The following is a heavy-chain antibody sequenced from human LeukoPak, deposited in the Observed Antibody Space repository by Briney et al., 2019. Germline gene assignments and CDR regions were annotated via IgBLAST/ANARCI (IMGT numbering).Heavy chain of an antibody. CDR2: ISSGSSYI. J-gene: IGHJ4*02. D-gene: IGHD2-15*01. CDR1: GFTFSSYW. CDR3: ARESLVFCSGGNCHSDF. Sequence: GGSLRLSCAASGFTFSSYWMSWVRQAPGKGLEWVSSISSGSSYIYYVDSVKGRFTISRDNAKNSLYLQMNSLRAEDTAVYYCARESLVFCSGGNCHSDFWGQGTLVTVSS. V-gene: IGHV3-21*01.